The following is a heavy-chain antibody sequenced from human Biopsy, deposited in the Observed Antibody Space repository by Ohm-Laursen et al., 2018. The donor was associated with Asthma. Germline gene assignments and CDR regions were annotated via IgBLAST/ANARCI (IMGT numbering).Heavy chain of an antibody. CDR2: ISSSSSTI. CDR1: GFTFSSYA. CDR3: ARTFHFWSPYHAEHYQL. V-gene: IGHV3-48*01. Sequence: SLRLSCAASGFTFSSYAMSWVRQAPGKGLEWVSYISSSSSTIYYADSVKGRFTIPRDNAKNLLFLQMNSLRAEDTAVYYCARTFHFWSPYHAEHYQLWGQGTLVTVSS. D-gene: IGHD3-3*01. J-gene: IGHJ1*01.